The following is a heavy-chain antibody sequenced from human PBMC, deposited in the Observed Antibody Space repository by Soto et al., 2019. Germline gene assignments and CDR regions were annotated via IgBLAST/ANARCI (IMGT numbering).Heavy chain of an antibody. V-gene: IGHV4-59*01. CDR2: VYYTGST. J-gene: IGHJ4*02. CDR1: GDSISTFY. D-gene: IGHD3-22*01. CDR3: ARGRTVRNYADDSSDYFYFFDD. Sequence: PWETLSLTCTVSGDSISTFYWGWMRQSPGKELEWIGYVYYTGSTNYNPALKSRVTISVDRSKNQFSLKLTSANEADTAVYYCARGRTVRNYADDSSDYFYFFDDWGQGTQVTVSS.